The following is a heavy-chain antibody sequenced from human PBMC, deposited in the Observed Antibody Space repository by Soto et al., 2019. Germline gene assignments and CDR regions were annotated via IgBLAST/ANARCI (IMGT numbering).Heavy chain of an antibody. CDR3: ASYCYGSSDFRGFDS. CDR1: GDSISRSTNY. Sequence: QLQLQESGPGLVKPSETLSLTCTVSGDSISRSTNYWGWIRQAPGKGLEWIGNIHYSGSTYYNPSLNSRVILSVDTSGNQFSLQLTPVSAADTAVYLCASYCYGSSDFRGFDSWGQGTLVTVSS. V-gene: IGHV4-39*01. J-gene: IGHJ4*02. CDR2: IHYSGST. D-gene: IGHD3-10*01.